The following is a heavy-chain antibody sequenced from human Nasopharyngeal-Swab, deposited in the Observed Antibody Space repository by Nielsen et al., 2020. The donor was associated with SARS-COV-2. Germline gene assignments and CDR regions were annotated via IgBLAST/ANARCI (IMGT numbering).Heavy chain of an antibody. Sequence: VRQAPGKGLEWVAVISYDGSNKYYADSVKGRFTISRDNSKNTLYLQMNSLRAGDTAVYYCARVDNYYDSSGNVDYWGQGTLVTVSS. J-gene: IGHJ4*02. V-gene: IGHV3-30-3*01. CDR2: ISYDGSNK. D-gene: IGHD3-22*01. CDR3: ARVDNYYDSSGNVDY.